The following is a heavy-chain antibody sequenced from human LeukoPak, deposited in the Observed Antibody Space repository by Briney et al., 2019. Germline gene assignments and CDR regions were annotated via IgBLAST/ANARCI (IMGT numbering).Heavy chain of an antibody. CDR1: GGSITNNGYY. J-gene: IGHJ3*01. D-gene: IGHD3-9*01. Sequence: SETLSLTCSVSGGSITNNGYYWGWIRQSPETGLEWIGSMHYSGSTYYNPSLNSRVTISVDTSKNQFSLKLTSVSAADTAVYYCARLGYYDLLTGYPHDVFDVWGQGTMVTVSS. CDR2: MHYSGST. CDR3: ARLGYYDLLTGYPHDVFDV. V-gene: IGHV4-39*01.